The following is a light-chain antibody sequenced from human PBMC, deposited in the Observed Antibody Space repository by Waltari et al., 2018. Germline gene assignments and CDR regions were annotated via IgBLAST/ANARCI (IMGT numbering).Light chain of an antibody. Sequence: DIQMTQSPSSLSASVGDRVTITCRASQSISKYLNWYKQKPGKAPKLLIYGASSLQSGVPPRFSGSGSGTEFTLTISSLQPEDFATYSCQQSYTTPLTFGGGTKVEIK. V-gene: IGKV1-39*01. CDR1: QSISKY. J-gene: IGKJ4*01. CDR2: GAS. CDR3: QQSYTTPLT.